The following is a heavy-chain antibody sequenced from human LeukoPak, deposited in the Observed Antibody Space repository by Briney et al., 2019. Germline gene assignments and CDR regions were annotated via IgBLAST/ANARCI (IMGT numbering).Heavy chain of an antibody. Sequence: SETLSLTCTVSGGSISGYYWNWIRQPAGKGLEWIGRIFHSGSTNYNPSLNSRVTMSVDTSKNRFSLKLSFVTAADTAVYYCARRGSSGWSDYWGQGTLVTVSS. CDR2: IFHSGST. V-gene: IGHV4-4*07. D-gene: IGHD6-19*01. CDR3: ARRGSSGWSDY. J-gene: IGHJ4*02. CDR1: GGSISGYY.